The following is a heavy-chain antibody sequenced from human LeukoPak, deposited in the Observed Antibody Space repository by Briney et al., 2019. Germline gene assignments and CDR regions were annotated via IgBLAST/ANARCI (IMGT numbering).Heavy chain of an antibody. V-gene: IGHV3-21*01. D-gene: IGHD3-10*01. Sequence: GGSLRLSCAAPGFTFSSYSMNWVRQAPGKGLEWVSSISNSSSYIYYADSVKGRFTISRDNAKNSLYLQMNSLRAEDTAVYYCARDRYGSGSSCDYWGQGTLVTVSS. J-gene: IGHJ4*02. CDR2: ISNSSSYI. CDR3: ARDRYGSGSSCDY. CDR1: GFTFSSYS.